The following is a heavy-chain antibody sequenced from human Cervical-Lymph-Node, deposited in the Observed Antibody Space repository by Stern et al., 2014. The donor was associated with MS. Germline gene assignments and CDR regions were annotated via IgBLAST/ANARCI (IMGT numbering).Heavy chain of an antibody. J-gene: IGHJ2*01. CDR2: VYDSGRT. CDR3: ARDRLYDTVWYQWYFDL. V-gene: IGHV4-61*02. Sequence: QVQLQESGPGLVKPSQTLSLTCTVSCGSISGGDFYWSWIRQSAWKGLAWIVRVYDSGRTVYNPPSRIRVALSVDPSKNQFSLRLTSVTAADTAVYYCARDRLYDTVWYQWYFDLWGRGTLVTVSS. CDR1: CGSISGGDFY. D-gene: IGHD3-16*01.